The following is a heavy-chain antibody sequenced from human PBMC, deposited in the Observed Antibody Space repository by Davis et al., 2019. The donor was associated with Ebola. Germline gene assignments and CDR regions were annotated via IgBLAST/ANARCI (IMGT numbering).Heavy chain of an antibody. V-gene: IGHV4-34*01. CDR3: ARWVGATPYYYYGMDV. CDR2: TSYSEST. J-gene: IGHJ6*02. CDR1: GGTFSGYY. Sequence: MPGGSLRLSCTVYGGTFSGYYWSWIRQPPGKGLEWIGETSYSESTNYNPSLKSRVTISVDTSKNQFSLKLSSVTAADTAVYYCARWVGATPYYYYGMDVWGQGTTVTVSS. D-gene: IGHD1-26*01.